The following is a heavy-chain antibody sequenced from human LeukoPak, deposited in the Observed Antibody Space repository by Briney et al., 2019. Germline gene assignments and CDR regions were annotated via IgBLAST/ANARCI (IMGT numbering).Heavy chain of an antibody. J-gene: IGHJ3*02. CDR3: AKDIYTIDAFDI. V-gene: IGHV3-23*01. CDR1: KFTFSNYA. Sequence: GGSLRLSCTASKFTFSNYAMSWVRQASGKGLEWVSAISGSGDSTYYADSVKGRFTISRDTSNNTLYLEMKSLRAEDTAVYYCAKDIYTIDAFDIWGQGTMVTVSS. D-gene: IGHD3-16*01. CDR2: ISGSGDST.